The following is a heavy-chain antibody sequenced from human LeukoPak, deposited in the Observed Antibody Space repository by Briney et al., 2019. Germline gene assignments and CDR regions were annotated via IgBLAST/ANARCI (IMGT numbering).Heavy chain of an antibody. V-gene: IGHV1-69*13. CDR2: IIPIFGTA. CDR1: GGTFSSYA. J-gene: IGHJ4*02. Sequence: ASVKVSCKASGGTFSSYAISWVRQAPGRGLEWMGGIIPIFGTANYAQKFQGRVTITADESTSTAYMELSSLRSEDTAVYYCAKPAYGTYLGFEYWGQGTLVTVSS. CDR3: AKPAYGTYLGFEY. D-gene: IGHD7-27*01.